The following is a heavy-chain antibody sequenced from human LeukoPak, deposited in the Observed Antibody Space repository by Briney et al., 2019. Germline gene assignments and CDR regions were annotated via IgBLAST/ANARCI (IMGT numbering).Heavy chain of an antibody. J-gene: IGHJ4*02. D-gene: IGHD3-9*01. CDR1: GFTFSSYA. CDR2: ITYDGGKK. Sequence: PGGSLRLSCAASGFTFSSYAMHWVRQAPGKGLEWVAVITYDGGKKYYADSVKGRFTISRDNSKNTLYLQVSSLRPEDTAVYYCAKGPLRYFDWSGQGTLVTVSS. CDR3: AKGPLRYFDW. V-gene: IGHV3-30*18.